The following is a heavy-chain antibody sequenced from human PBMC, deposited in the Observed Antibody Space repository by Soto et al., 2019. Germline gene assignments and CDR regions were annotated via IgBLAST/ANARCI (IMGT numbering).Heavy chain of an antibody. Sequence: GGSLRLSCVASGFTFSDYHMSWIRQAPGKGLEWVSFMSSSGITTDYTDSVKGRFTISRDYAKNSLYLQMNGLRAEDTAVFYCARGGLGPFYYDSSGPFDYWGQGTLVTVSS. CDR2: MSSSGITT. CDR3: ARGGLGPFYYDSSGPFDY. CDR1: GFTFSDYH. J-gene: IGHJ4*02. D-gene: IGHD3-22*01. V-gene: IGHV3-11*01.